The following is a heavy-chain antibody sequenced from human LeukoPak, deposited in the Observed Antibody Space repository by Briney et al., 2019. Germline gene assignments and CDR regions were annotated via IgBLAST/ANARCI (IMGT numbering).Heavy chain of an antibody. Sequence: GGSLRLSCAASGFTFSSYAMSWVRRAPGKGLEWVSAISGSGGSTYYADSVKGRFTISRDNSKNTLYLQMNSLRAEDTAVYYCAKDGDSSGWYITTWGQGTLVTVSS. D-gene: IGHD6-19*01. CDR3: AKDGDSSGWYITT. V-gene: IGHV3-23*01. CDR2: ISGSGGST. J-gene: IGHJ5*02. CDR1: GFTFSSYA.